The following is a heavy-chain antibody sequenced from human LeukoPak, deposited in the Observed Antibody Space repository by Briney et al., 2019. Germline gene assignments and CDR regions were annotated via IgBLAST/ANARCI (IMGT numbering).Heavy chain of an antibody. Sequence: GGSLRLSCAASGFTFSSYAMNWVRQAPGKGLEWVSTIIISGGSTYYADSVKGRFTISRDNSKNTLYLQMNSLRAEDTAVYYCAKAGYYYDSSGDYFDYWAREPWSPSPQ. D-gene: IGHD3-22*01. CDR3: AKAGYYYDSSGDYFDY. CDR2: IIISGGST. CDR1: GFTFSSYA. V-gene: IGHV3-23*01. J-gene: IGHJ4*02.